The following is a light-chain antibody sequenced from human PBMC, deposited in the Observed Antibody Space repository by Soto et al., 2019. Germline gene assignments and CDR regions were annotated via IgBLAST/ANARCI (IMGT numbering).Light chain of an antibody. J-gene: IGKJ5*01. Sequence: ETVFTHFPANLSPSPGERANLSCRASHGVSTNLAWYQQKPGQAPRLLIHGASTRATGVPARFSGSGSGTEFTLTISSLQSDDFAVYCRQQHGSSPITFGQGTRLEVK. CDR1: HGVSTN. V-gene: IGKV3-15*01. CDR2: GAS. CDR3: QQHGSSPIT.